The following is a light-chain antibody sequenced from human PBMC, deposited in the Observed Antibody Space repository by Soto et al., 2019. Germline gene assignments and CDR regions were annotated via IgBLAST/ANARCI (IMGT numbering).Light chain of an antibody. J-gene: IGLJ1*01. V-gene: IGLV2-8*01. Sequence: QSALTQPPSASGSPGQSVTISCTGTSSDVGGYNFVSWYQQHPGKAPKLMIYEVSKRPSGVPDRFSGSKSDNTASLTVSGLQAEDEADYYCSSYAGSNNRYVFGTGTSSPS. CDR1: SSDVGGYNF. CDR3: SSYAGSNNRYV. CDR2: EVS.